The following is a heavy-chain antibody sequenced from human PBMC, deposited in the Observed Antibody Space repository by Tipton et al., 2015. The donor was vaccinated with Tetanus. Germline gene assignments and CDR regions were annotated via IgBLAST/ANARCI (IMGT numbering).Heavy chain of an antibody. V-gene: IGHV4-61*01. CDR3: ARARKYSSGWRYYFDY. CDR2: IYYSGST. J-gene: IGHJ4*02. CDR1: GGSVSSGSYY. Sequence: LRLSCTVSGGSVSSGSYYWSWIRQPPGKGLEWIGYIYYSGSTNYNPSLKSRVTISVDTSKNQFSLKLSSVTAADTAVYYCARARKYSSGWRYYFDYWGQGTLVTVSS. D-gene: IGHD6-19*01.